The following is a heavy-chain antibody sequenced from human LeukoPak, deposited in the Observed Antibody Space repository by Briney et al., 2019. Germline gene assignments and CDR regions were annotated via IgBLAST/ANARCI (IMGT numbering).Heavy chain of an antibody. V-gene: IGHV3-9*01. J-gene: IGHJ3*02. CDR3: AIRSDNFVVVVAATRRDAFDI. CDR2: ISWNGGSI. Sequence: GGSLRLSCAASGFTFDDYAMHWVRQVPGKGLEWISGISWNGGSIGYVDSVKGRFTISRDNGKNSLYLQMNSLRAEDTALYYCAIRSDNFVVVVAATRRDAFDIWGQGTMVTVSS. CDR1: GFTFDDYA. D-gene: IGHD2-15*01.